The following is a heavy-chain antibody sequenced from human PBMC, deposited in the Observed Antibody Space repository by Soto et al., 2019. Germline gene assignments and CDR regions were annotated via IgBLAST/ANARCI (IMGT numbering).Heavy chain of an antibody. Sequence: QVQLVQSGAEVKKPGASVKVSCKASGYTFTSYGISWVRQAPGQGLEWMGWISAYNGNTNYAQKLQGRVTMTTHTSTSTAYMELRSLSSDDTAVYSCGRCLRASTSWYLDYWVQGTLVTVSS. CDR1: GYTFTSYG. D-gene: IGHD2-2*01. V-gene: IGHV1-18*01. CDR2: ISAYNGNT. J-gene: IGHJ4*02. CDR3: GRCLRASTSWYLDY.